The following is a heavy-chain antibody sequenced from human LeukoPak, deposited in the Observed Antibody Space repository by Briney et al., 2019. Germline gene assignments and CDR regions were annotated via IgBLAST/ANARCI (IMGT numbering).Heavy chain of an antibody. J-gene: IGHJ4*02. CDR2: INPSGGST. V-gene: IGHV1-46*01. CDR3: ARMYSGYDSGLDY. Sequence: LWASVTVSCKASGYTFTSYYMHWVRQAPGQGLEWMGIINPSGGSTSYAQKFQGRVTMTRDTSASTVYMELSSLRSEDTAVYYCARMYSGYDSGLDYWGQGTLVTVSS. CDR1: GYTFTSYY. D-gene: IGHD5-12*01.